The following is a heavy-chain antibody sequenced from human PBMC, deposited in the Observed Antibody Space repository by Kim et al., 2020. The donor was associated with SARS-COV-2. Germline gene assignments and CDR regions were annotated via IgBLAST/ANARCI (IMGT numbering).Heavy chain of an antibody. Sequence: TNYAQKFQERVTITRDMSTSTAYMELSSLRSEDTAVYYCAGGYSGSSGYWGQGTLVTVSS. CDR2: T. V-gene: IGHV1-58*01. J-gene: IGHJ4*02. CDR3: AGGYSGSSGY. D-gene: IGHD1-26*01.